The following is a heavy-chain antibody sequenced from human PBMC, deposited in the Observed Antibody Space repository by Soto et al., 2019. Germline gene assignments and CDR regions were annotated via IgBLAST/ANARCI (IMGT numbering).Heavy chain of an antibody. J-gene: IGHJ5*02. V-gene: IGHV3-23*01. CDR2: ISGSGGSA. CDR1: GFTFSNYA. CDR3: AKDPYSGVLVPVAIGFDP. Sequence: PGGSLRLSCAASGFTFSNYAITFFGHGALKWLEWVSAISGSGGSAYYADSVKGRFTISRDNSKNTLYLQMNSLRADDSGVYYCAKDPYSGVLVPVAIGFDPWGPGTLVTVSS. D-gene: IGHD2-2*01.